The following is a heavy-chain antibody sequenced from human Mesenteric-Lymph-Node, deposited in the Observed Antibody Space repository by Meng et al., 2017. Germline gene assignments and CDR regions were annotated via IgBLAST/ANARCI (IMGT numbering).Heavy chain of an antibody. CDR1: GFTFSSYN. Sequence: GGSLRLSCAASGFTFSSYNMHWVRQAPGKGLAWVALIWYNGDDQRFGDSVKGRFSITRDNSKNTLDLEMNSLRVEDTAVYYCAREDTSGEGGFDVWGQGTMVTVSS. V-gene: IGHV3-33*01. J-gene: IGHJ3*01. CDR2: IWYNGDDQ. CDR3: AREDTSGEGGFDV. D-gene: IGHD5-18*01.